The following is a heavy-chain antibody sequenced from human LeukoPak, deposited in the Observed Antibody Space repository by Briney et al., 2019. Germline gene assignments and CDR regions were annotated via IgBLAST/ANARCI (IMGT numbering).Heavy chain of an antibody. V-gene: IGHV3-49*03. Sequence: GGSLRLSCTASGFTFGDYAMSWFRQAPGKGLEWVGFIRSKAYGGTTEYAASVKGRFTISRDDSKSIAYLQMNSLKTEDTAVYYRTGNEESSYSSSAGDYWGQGTLVAVSS. CDR1: GFTFGDYA. J-gene: IGHJ4*02. D-gene: IGHD6-6*01. CDR2: IRSKAYGGTT. CDR3: TGNEESSYSSSAGDY.